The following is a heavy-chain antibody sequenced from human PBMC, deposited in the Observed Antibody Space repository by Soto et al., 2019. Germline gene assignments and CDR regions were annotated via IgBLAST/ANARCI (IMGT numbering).Heavy chain of an antibody. J-gene: IGHJ3*01. CDR1: RFTLSSYV. CDR2: INGAGVGP. D-gene: IGHD6-19*01. Sequence: PGVSLRRSCAASRFTLSSYVMSWVRQAPGSGLEWVSVINGAGVGPEYADSVQGRLTIARDNSKNTLYVQMHSLRADDTTVYFCAKHLPTGGGGSSSGPFDVWGQGTMVTVSS. CDR3: AKHLPTGGGGSSSGPFDV. V-gene: IGHV3-23*01.